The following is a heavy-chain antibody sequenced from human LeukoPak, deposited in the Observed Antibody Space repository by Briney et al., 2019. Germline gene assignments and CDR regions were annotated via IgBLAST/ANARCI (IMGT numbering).Heavy chain of an antibody. CDR1: GFAFSSYA. CDR2: TSYDGSNK. V-gene: IGHV3-30*04. CDR3: ARVGADLKNYYMDV. J-gene: IGHJ6*03. Sequence: HAGRSLRLSCAASGFAFSSYAMHWVRQAPGKGLEWVTFTSYDGSNKYYADSVKGRFTISKDNSKNTLYLQMNSLRAEDTAVYYCARVGADLKNYYMDVWGKGTTVTVSS.